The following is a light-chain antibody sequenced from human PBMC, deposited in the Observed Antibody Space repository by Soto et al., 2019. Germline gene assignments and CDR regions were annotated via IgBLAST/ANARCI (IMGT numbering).Light chain of an antibody. J-gene: IGKJ5*01. CDR2: DAS. V-gene: IGKV3-11*01. CDR1: QSISSY. CDR3: QQRGDWPVT. Sequence: EIVLTQSPATLSLSPGESATLSCRASQSISSYLAWYQQKPGQAPRLLISDASNRATGIPARFSGSGSGTDFTLISSSLEPEDFAVYYCQQRGDWPVTFGQGTRLEIK.